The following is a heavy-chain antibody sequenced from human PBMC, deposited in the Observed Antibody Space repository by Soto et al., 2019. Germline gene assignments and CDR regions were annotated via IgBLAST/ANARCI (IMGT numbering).Heavy chain of an antibody. CDR1: GFTFSSYW. V-gene: IGHV3-74*01. Sequence: LRLSCAASGFTFSSYWMHWVRQAPGKGLVWVSRINSDGSSTSYADSVKGRFTISRDNAKNTLYLQMNSLRAEDTAVYYCARGPGTYSSSWPIDYWRQGTLVTVSS. D-gene: IGHD6-13*01. CDR2: INSDGSST. CDR3: ARGPGTYSSSWPIDY. J-gene: IGHJ4*02.